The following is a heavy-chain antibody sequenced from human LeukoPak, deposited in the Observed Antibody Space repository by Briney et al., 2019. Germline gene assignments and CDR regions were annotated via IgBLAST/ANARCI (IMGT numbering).Heavy chain of an antibody. D-gene: IGHD1-26*01. V-gene: IGHV3-64*01. CDR1: GLTFSSYA. J-gene: IGHJ6*02. CDR2: ISSNGGST. Sequence: GGSLRLSCAASGLTFSSYAMHWVRQAPGKGLKYVSAISSNGGSTYYANSVKGRFTISRDNSKNTLYLQMGSLRAEDMAVYYCARSPGGLPSKTTYYYYGMDVWGQGTTVTVSS. CDR3: ARSPGGLPSKTTYYYYGMDV.